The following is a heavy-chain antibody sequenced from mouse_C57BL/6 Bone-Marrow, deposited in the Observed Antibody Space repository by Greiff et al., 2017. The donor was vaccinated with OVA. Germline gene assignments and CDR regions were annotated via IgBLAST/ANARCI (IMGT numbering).Heavy chain of an antibody. CDR3: ARWYYDANYFDY. D-gene: IGHD2-4*01. CDR1: GYTFTSYW. Sequence: QVQLKQPGAELVKPGASVKLSCKASGYTFTSYWMHWVKQRPGRGLEWIGRIDPNSGGTKYNEKFKSKATLTVDKPSSTAYMQLSSLTSEDSAVYYCARWYYDANYFDYWGQGTTLTVSS. V-gene: IGHV1-72*01. J-gene: IGHJ2*01. CDR2: IDPNSGGT.